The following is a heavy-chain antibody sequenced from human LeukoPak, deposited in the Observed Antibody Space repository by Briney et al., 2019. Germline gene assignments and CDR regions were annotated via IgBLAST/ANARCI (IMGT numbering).Heavy chain of an antibody. CDR2: IHYDGSDK. V-gene: IGHV3-30*02. CDR1: GFPFRNYG. CDR3: ATNYYDSSGKAYYFDY. D-gene: IGHD3-22*01. Sequence: GGSLRLSCAASGFPFRNYGIHWVRQAPGKGLEWVAFIHYDGSDKYYADSVRGRFTISRDNSVDTLYLQMNSLRTEDTAVYYCATNYYDSSGKAYYFDYWGQGTLVTVSS. J-gene: IGHJ4*02.